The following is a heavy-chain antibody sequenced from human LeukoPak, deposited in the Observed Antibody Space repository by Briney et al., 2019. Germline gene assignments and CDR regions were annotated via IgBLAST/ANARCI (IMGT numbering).Heavy chain of an antibody. CDR2: IYHSGST. V-gene: IGHV4-38-2*02. J-gene: IGHJ6*03. Sequence: SETLSLTCTVSGYSISSGYYWVWIRQPPGKGLERIGSIYHSGSTNYNPSLKSRVTISVDTSKNQFSLKVSSVTAADTAVYYCARGDCSSTICYSPMDVWGTGTTVTVSS. CDR1: GYSISSGYY. CDR3: ARGDCSSTICYSPMDV. D-gene: IGHD2-2*01.